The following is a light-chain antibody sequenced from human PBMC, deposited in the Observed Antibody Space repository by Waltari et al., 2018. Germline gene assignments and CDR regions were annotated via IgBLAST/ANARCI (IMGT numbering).Light chain of an antibody. Sequence: QSALTQSASVSGSPGQSITISCSGTSSDIGTYNHVSWYQQHPGNAPQLMIYDVHNRPSGVSNRFSGSKSGNTASLTISGLQAEDEADYYCCSYTTSSALWVFGGGTKLTVL. V-gene: IGLV2-14*03. CDR1: SSDIGTYNH. CDR3: CSYTTSSALWV. CDR2: DVH. J-gene: IGLJ3*02.